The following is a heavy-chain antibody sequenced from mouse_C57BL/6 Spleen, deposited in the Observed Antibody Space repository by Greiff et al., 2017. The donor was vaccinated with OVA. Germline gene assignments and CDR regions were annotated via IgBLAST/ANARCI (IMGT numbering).Heavy chain of an antibody. CDR3: TRGNDTWFAY. D-gene: IGHD2-3*01. CDR1: GYTFTDYE. Sequence: QVQLKQSGAELVRPGASVTLSCKASGYTFTDYEMHWVKQTPVHGLEWIGAIDPETGGTAYNQKFKGKAILTADKSSSTAYMELRSLTSEDSAVYCCTRGNDTWFAYWGQGTLVTVSA. J-gene: IGHJ3*01. CDR2: IDPETGGT. V-gene: IGHV1-15*01.